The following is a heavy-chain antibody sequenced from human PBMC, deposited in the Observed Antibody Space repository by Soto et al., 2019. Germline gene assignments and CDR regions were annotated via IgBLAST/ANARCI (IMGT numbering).Heavy chain of an antibody. Sequence: VPLVQSGAEVKKPGTSVKVSCKASGYTFTNYDVNWVRQAPGQGLEWMGWMNPNSGNTGYAQNFQGRVTITRNISISTAYRELSSLNSEDTAVYYCARGITYCSTTRCYAADYWGQGTLVTVSS. CDR2: MNPNSGNT. CDR3: ARGITYCSTTRCYAADY. D-gene: IGHD2-2*01. J-gene: IGHJ4*02. CDR1: GYTFTNYD. V-gene: IGHV1-8*01.